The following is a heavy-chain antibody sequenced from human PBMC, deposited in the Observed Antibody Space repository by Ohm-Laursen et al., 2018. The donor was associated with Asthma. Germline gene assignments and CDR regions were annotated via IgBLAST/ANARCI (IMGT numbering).Heavy chain of an antibody. CDR3: ARAQEASGLYNSYFDY. CDR1: GFTFSSYA. Sequence: SLRLSCSASGFTFSSYAMHWVRQAPGKGLEYVSAISSNGGSTYYADSVKGRFTISRDNSKNTLYLQMSSLRAEDTAVYYCARAQEASGLYNSYFDYWGQGTLVTVSS. CDR2: ISSNGGST. V-gene: IGHV3-64D*08. D-gene: IGHD3-3*01. J-gene: IGHJ4*02.